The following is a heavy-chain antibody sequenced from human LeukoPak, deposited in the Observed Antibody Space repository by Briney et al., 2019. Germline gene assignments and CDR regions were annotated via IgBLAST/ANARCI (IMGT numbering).Heavy chain of an antibody. V-gene: IGHV3-30*04. Sequence: GSLRLSCAASGFTFSDYLMHWVRQAPGKGLEWVAVISNDARNEYHVDSVKGRFTISRDNSKNTLYLQMNNLGAEDTAVYYCVKDACTIWNYKNDPFDIWGQGTMVTVSS. CDR3: VKDACTIWNYKNDPFDI. CDR2: ISNDARNE. CDR1: GFTFSDYL. D-gene: IGHD1-7*01. J-gene: IGHJ3*02.